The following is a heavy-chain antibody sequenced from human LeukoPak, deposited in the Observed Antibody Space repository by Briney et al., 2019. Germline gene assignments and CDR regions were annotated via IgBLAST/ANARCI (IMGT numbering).Heavy chain of an antibody. V-gene: IGHV1-46*01. CDR2: INPSGGST. CDR3: AREPYDSSGYYPIDY. Sequence: GASVKVSCKASGYTFTSYYMHWVRQAPGQGLEWVGIINPSGGSTSYAQKFQGRVTMTRDTSTSTIYMELSSLRSEDTAVYYCAREPYDSSGYYPIDYWGQGTLVTVSS. CDR1: GYTFTSYY. J-gene: IGHJ4*02. D-gene: IGHD3-22*01.